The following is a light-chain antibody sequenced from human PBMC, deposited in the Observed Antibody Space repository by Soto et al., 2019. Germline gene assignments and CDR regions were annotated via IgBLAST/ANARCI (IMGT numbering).Light chain of an antibody. Sequence: DIQMTQSPSTLSASVGDRVTITCRASQDINRWLAWYQQKPVKAPKILIYNADTLESGVPSRFSGSGYGTEFIPAISSLQPDDFATYYCQQFSLYWAFGQGTKVDIK. CDR2: NAD. CDR3: QQFSLYWA. J-gene: IGKJ1*01. V-gene: IGKV1-5*01. CDR1: QDINRW.